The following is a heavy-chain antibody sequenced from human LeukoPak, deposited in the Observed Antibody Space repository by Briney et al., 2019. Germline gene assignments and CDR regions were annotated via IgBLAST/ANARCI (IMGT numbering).Heavy chain of an antibody. D-gene: IGHD1-26*01. CDR2: IKQDGSKI. CDR3: ASMWEGGF. Sequence: GGSLRLSCAASGFTFSSYAMSWVRQAPGKGLEWVATIKQDGSKIYYVDSVKGRFTISRDNAQNSLYLQINSLRDEDAAVYFCASMWEGGFWGQGTLVTVSS. V-gene: IGHV3-7*01. J-gene: IGHJ4*02. CDR1: GFTFSSYA.